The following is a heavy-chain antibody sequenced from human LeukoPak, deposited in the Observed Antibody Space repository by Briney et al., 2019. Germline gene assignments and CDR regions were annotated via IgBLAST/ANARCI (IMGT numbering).Heavy chain of an antibody. CDR3: VREAATDYYDSSGYYRQTEVFDA. CDR1: GGSVRSDSYY. CDR2: VYYSGST. J-gene: IGHJ3*01. Sequence: SETLSLTCTVSGGSVRSDSYYWSWIRQPPGKGLEWIGYVYYSGSTNCNPSLKSRVTISVDTSKNQFSLKLRSVTAADTAVYYCVREAATDYYDSSGYYRQTEVFDAWGQGTMVTVSS. V-gene: IGHV4-61*01. D-gene: IGHD3-22*01.